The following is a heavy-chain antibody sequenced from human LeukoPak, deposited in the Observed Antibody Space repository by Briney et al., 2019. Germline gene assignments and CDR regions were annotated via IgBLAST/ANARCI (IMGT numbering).Heavy chain of an antibody. Sequence: GGSLRLSCAASGITFSNYGMKWVRQAPGKGLEWVSGISSGGVTHYADSVKGRFTISRDNSRNTLYLQMNSLRGEDTAVYYCAKGHGDYGDYWGQGTLVTVSS. D-gene: IGHD4-17*01. CDR2: ISSGGVT. J-gene: IGHJ4*02. CDR1: GITFSNYG. CDR3: AKGHGDYGDY. V-gene: IGHV3-23*01.